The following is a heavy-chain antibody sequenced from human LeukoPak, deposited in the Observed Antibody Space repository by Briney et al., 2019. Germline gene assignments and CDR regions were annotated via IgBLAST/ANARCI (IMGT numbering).Heavy chain of an antibody. CDR3: ARGPIAAAGTAPFFDY. CDR2: IYYSGST. D-gene: IGHD6-13*01. V-gene: IGHV4-59*01. CDR1: GGSISSYY. J-gene: IGHJ4*02. Sequence: PSETLSLTCTVSGGSISSYYWSWIRQPPGKGLEWIGYIYYSGSTNYNPSLKSRVTISVDTSKNQFSLKLSSVTAADTAVYYCARGPIAAAGTAPFFDYWGQGTLVTVSS.